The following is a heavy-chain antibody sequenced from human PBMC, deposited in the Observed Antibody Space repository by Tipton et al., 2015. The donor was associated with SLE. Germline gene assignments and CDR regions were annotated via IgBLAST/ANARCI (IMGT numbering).Heavy chain of an antibody. Sequence: LRLSCTVSGGSINNTSSYWGFIRLPPGKGLEWIGSTYYSGITQYNPSLKSRVTISVDTSKNQFSLRLNSVSAADTAVYYCAKWTRGFDYWGQGTLVTVSS. J-gene: IGHJ4*02. V-gene: IGHV4-39*07. D-gene: IGHD2-8*01. CDR3: AKWTRGFDY. CDR2: TYYSGIT. CDR1: GGSINNTSSY.